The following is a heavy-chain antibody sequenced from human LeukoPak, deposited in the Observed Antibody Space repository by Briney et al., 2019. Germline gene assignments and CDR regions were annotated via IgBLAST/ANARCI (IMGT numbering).Heavy chain of an antibody. V-gene: IGHV4-4*08. CDR2: IFTDGST. CDR1: GDSISTYH. D-gene: IGHD5-18*01. Sequence: PSETLSLTCSVSGDSISTYHWSWIRQPPGKGLEWIAYIFTDGSTSYNPSLKSRVTISVDTSKNQFSLKLRSVTAADTAVYYCAGEIPRGYRFVYWGQGTPVTVSS. J-gene: IGHJ4*02. CDR3: AGEIPRGYRFVY.